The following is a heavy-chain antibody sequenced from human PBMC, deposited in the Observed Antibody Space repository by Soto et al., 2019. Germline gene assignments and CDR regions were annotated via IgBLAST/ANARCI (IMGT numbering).Heavy chain of an antibody. Sequence: SETLSLTCTVSGGSISSGGYYWGWIRQHPGKGLEWIGYIYYSGSTYYNPSLKSRVTISVDTSKNQFSLKLSSVTAADTAVYYCARADSSYGSGSYENYYYYGMDVWGQGTTVTVSS. V-gene: IGHV4-31*03. CDR1: GGSISSGGYY. J-gene: IGHJ6*02. D-gene: IGHD3-10*01. CDR2: IYYSGST. CDR3: ARADSSYGSGSYENYYYYGMDV.